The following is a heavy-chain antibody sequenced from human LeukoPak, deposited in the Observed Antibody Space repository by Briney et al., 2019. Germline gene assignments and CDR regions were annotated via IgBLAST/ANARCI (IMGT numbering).Heavy chain of an antibody. J-gene: IGHJ2*01. CDR3: ARGLGLRTGNWYFDL. CDR1: RFTFNIYS. D-gene: IGHD1-1*01. Sequence: PGGSLRLSCAASRFTFNIYSMNWGREAPGEGPEWGSSISSGSSYIYYADSVKGRFTISRDNAKNSLYLQMNSLRAEDTAVYYCARGLGLRTGNWYFDLWGRGTLVTVSS. CDR2: ISSGSSYI. V-gene: IGHV3-21*01.